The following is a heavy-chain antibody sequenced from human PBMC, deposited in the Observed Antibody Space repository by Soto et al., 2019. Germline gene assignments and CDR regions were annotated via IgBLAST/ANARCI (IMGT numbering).Heavy chain of an antibody. CDR2: ISTYSGDT. V-gene: IGHV1-18*01. D-gene: IGHD5-12*01. CDR1: GYTFFTYD. CDR3: ARRHGPTTAENWFDP. Sequence: QVHLVQSGVEVKTPGASVKVSCQASGYTFFTYDISWVRQAPGQGLEWMGWISTYSGDTKYAQKFQGRVTMTTDTSTPTAYLEPRSLRSDDTAVYYCARRHGPTTAENWFDPWGQGTLVTVSS. J-gene: IGHJ5*02.